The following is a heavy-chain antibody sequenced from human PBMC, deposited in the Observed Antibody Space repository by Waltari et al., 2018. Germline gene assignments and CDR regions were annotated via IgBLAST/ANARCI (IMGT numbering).Heavy chain of an antibody. V-gene: IGHV4-31*01. CDR2: IYYSGST. J-gene: IGHJ4*02. CDR1: GDSISSGGYY. CDR3: ARVDYSNYGFDD. Sequence: QVQLQESGPGLVQPSQTLSLTCTVSGDSISSGGYYWSWIRQHPGKGLEWIGYIYYSGSTYYNPSLKSLVTISVDTSKNQFSLKLNSVTAADTAVYYCARVDYSNYGFDDWGQGALVTVSS. D-gene: IGHD4-4*01.